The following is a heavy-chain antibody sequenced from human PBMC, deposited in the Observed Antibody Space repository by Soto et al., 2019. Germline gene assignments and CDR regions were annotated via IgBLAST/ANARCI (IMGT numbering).Heavy chain of an antibody. J-gene: IGHJ4*02. CDR3: ARDTDSDTWNDPFDY. CDR1: GFTFTRYS. CDR2: ISWNSGST. Sequence: EVQLVESGGGLVKPGGSLRLSCAASGFTFTRYSMNWVRQAPGKGLEWVSGISWNSGSTDYAASVKGRFIISRDNARNSLYLQMNSLRPEDTALYYCARDTDSDTWNDPFDYWGQGALVIVS. D-gene: IGHD1-1*01. V-gene: IGHV3-21*04.